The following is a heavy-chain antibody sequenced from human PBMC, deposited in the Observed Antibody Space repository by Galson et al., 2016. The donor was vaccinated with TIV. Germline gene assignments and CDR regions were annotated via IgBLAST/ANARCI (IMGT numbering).Heavy chain of an antibody. CDR3: AKLWPLYSSAKNYFDF. D-gene: IGHD3-3*01. J-gene: IGHJ4*02. Sequence: SLRLSCAVSGFTFSRYAMSWVRQAPGKGLEWVSTIIDSGTATYYADPVKGRFIISRDNSKNTLSLQMNSLTADDTAVYYCAKLWPLYSSAKNYFDFWGQGTLVTVSS. CDR2: IIDSGTAT. V-gene: IGHV3-23*01. CDR1: GFTFSRYA.